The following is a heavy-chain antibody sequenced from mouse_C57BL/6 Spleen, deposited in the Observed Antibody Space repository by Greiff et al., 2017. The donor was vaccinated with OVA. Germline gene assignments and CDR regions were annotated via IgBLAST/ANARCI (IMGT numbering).Heavy chain of an antibody. CDR3: ARGGTTVVARVLYYAMDD. CDR1: GYTFTSYG. V-gene: IGHV1-81*01. Sequence: VQLQQSGAELARPGASVKLSCKASGYTFTSYGISWVKQRTGQGLEWIGEIYPRSGNTYYNEKFKGKATLTADKSSSTAYMELRSLTSEDSAVYFCARGGTTVVARVLYYAMDDWGQGTSVTVSS. CDR2: IYPRSGNT. D-gene: IGHD1-1*01. J-gene: IGHJ4*01.